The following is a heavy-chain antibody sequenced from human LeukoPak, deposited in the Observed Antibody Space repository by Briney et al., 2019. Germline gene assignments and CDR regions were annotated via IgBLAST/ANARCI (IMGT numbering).Heavy chain of an antibody. Sequence: NTSETLSLTCTVSGGSISSYSWSWIRQPPGQGLEWIGYIYYNGGTNYNPSLETRVTISVDTSKNQFSLRLRSVTAADTAVYYCARALRRDGSLSFDYWGQGTLVTVSS. D-gene: IGHD5-24*01. CDR2: IYYNGGT. V-gene: IGHV4-59*01. CDR1: GGSISSYS. J-gene: IGHJ4*02. CDR3: ARALRRDGSLSFDY.